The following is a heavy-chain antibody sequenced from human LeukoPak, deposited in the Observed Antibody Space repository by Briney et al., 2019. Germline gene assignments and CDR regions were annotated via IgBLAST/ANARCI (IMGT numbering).Heavy chain of an antibody. D-gene: IGHD3-9*01. CDR1: GDSVSSKSVS. Sequence: SQTLSLTCAISGDSVSSKSVSWNWIRQSPSRGLEYLGRTRYRSTWNTFYSSSVQGRVTINADTSRNQVSLRLNSVTPEDTALYYCVRHFNWAFDYWGQGTLVTVSS. CDR3: VRHFNWAFDY. CDR2: TRYRSTWNT. J-gene: IGHJ4*02. V-gene: IGHV6-1*01.